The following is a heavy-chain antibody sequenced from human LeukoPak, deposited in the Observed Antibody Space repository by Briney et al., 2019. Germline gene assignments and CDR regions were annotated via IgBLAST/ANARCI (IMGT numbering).Heavy chain of an antibody. CDR3: ARRFLNSHPIYYYMDV. CDR2: ISGKTGNI. V-gene: IGHV1-18*01. CDR1: GYNFLNYG. J-gene: IGHJ6*03. D-gene: IGHD2-21*01. Sequence: ASVKVSCKASGYNFLNYGISWVRQAPGQGLEWMGWISGKTGNINYAQKLQARATMTRDTSTSTAYMELRSLRSDDTAVYFCARRFLNSHPIYYYMDVWAKGTTVIVSS.